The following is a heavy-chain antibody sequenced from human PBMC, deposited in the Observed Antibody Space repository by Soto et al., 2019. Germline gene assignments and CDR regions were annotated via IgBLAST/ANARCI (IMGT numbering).Heavy chain of an antibody. J-gene: IGHJ6*02. CDR3: ARNVVAATPDYYYGMDV. CDR1: GGTFSSYA. V-gene: IGHV1-69*01. Sequence: QVQLVQSGAEVKKPGSSVKVSCKASGGTFSSYAISWVRQAPGQGLEWMGGIIPIFGTANYAQKFQGRVTITADESTSTAYMEPSSLRSEDTAVYYCARNVVAATPDYYYGMDVWGQGTTVTVSS. CDR2: IIPIFGTA. D-gene: IGHD2-15*01.